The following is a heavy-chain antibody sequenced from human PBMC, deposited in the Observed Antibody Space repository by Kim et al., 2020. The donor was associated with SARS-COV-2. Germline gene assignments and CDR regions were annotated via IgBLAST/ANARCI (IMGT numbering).Heavy chain of an antibody. CDR1: GGSISSGGYY. D-gene: IGHD3-9*01. J-gene: IGHJ4*02. CDR2: IYYSGST. Sequence: SETLSLTCTVSGGSISSGGYYWSWIRQHPGTGLEWIGYIYYSGSTYYNPSLKSRVTISVDTSKNQFSLKLSSVTAADTAVYYCARGDYDILTGYYVDYWGQGTLVTVTS. V-gene: IGHV4-31*03. CDR3: ARGDYDILTGYYVDY.